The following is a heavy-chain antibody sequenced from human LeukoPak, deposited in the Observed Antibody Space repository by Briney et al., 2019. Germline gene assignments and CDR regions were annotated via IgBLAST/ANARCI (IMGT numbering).Heavy chain of an antibody. D-gene: IGHD3-10*01. J-gene: IGHJ5*02. CDR2: ISYDGSNK. V-gene: IGHV3-30*03. Sequence: GGSLRLSCAASGFTFSSYGMHWVRQAPGKGLEWVAVISYDGSNKYYADSVKGRFTISRDNSKNTLYLQMNSLRSEDTAVYYCARGARHPPLRLLWFGESSVRFDPWGQGTLVTVSS. CDR1: GFTFSSYG. CDR3: ARGARHPPLRLLWFGESSVRFDP.